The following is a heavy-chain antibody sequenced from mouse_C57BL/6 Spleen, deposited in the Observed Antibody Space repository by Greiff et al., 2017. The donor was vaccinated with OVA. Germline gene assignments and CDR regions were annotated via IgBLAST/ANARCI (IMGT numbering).Heavy chain of an antibody. CDR3: ARGYGNYVSYFDY. D-gene: IGHD2-1*01. CDR1: GYTFTSYW. J-gene: IGHJ2*01. V-gene: IGHV1-52*01. Sequence: VQLQHPGAELVRPGSSVKLSCKASGYTFTSYWMHWVKQRPIQGLEWIGNIDPSDSETHYNQKFKDKATLTVDKSSSTAYMQLSSLTSEDSAVYYCARGYGNYVSYFDYWGQGTTLTVSS. CDR2: IDPSDSET.